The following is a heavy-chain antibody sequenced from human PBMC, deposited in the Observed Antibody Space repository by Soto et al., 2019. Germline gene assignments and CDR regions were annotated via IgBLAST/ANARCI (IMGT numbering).Heavy chain of an antibody. CDR2: ISAYNGNT. Sequence: ASVKVSCKASGYTFTSYGISWVRQAPGQGLEWMGWISAYNGNTNYAQKLQGRVTMTTDTSTSTAYMELRSLRSDDTAVYYCARDSPIVGATKGYYYGMDVWGQGTTVTVSS. J-gene: IGHJ6*02. D-gene: IGHD1-26*01. V-gene: IGHV1-18*01. CDR1: GYTFTSYG. CDR3: ARDSPIVGATKGYYYGMDV.